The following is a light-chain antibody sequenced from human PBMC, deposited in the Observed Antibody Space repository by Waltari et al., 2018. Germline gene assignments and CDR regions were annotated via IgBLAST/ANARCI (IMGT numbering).Light chain of an antibody. V-gene: IGLV2-14*03. Sequence: QSALTQPASVSGSPGQSITIFCAGTSRDVGGYDYVSWYQQHPGKAPELIIYDVSNRPSGVSDRFSGSKSGNTASLTISGLQADDEADYYCASWDDSLNGHWVFGGGTKVTVL. CDR2: DVS. CDR1: SRDVGGYDY. CDR3: ASWDDSLNGHWV. J-gene: IGLJ3*02.